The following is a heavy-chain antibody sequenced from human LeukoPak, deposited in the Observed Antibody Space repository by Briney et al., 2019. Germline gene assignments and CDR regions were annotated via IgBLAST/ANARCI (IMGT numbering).Heavy chain of an antibody. Sequence: SETLSLTCTVSGGSISSGDYYWSWIRQPPGKGLERIGYIYYSGSTYYNPSLKSRVTISVDTSKNQSSLKLSSVTAADTAVYYCARGNWNNDYYYYMDVWGKGTTVTVSS. CDR3: ARGNWNNDYYYYMDV. CDR2: IYYSGST. V-gene: IGHV4-30-4*08. D-gene: IGHD1/OR15-1a*01. J-gene: IGHJ6*03. CDR1: GGSISSGDYY.